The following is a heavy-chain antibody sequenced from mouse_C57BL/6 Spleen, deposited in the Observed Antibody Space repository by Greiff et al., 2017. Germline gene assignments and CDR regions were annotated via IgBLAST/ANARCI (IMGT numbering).Heavy chain of an antibody. J-gene: IGHJ4*01. CDR2: ISSGSSTI. CDR1: GFTFSDYG. V-gene: IGHV5-17*01. D-gene: IGHD2-1*01. Sequence: EVKLMESGGGLVKPGGSLKLSCAASGFTFSDYGMHWVRQAPEKGLEWVAYISSGSSTIYYADTVKGRFTISRDNAKNTLFLQMTSLRSEDTAMYYCARRMVTTWGYYAMDYWGQGTSVTVSS. CDR3: ARRMVTTWGYYAMDY.